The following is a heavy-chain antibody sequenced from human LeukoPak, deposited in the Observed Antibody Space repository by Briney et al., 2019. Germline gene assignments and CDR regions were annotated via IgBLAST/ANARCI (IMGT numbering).Heavy chain of an antibody. Sequence: SETLSLTCTVSGVSISGHYWTWIRQHPGKALEWLGYIYYSGSTSYNPSLKSRVTMSLDTSKNQFSLKLSSVTAADTAVYYCARTTGYSSSWHDYWGQGILVTISS. D-gene: IGHD6-13*01. V-gene: IGHV4-59*11. CDR2: IYYSGST. CDR3: ARTTGYSSSWHDY. CDR1: GVSISGHY. J-gene: IGHJ4*02.